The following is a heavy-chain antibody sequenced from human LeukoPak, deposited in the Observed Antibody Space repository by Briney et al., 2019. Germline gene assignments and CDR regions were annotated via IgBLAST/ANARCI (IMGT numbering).Heavy chain of an antibody. Sequence: SETLSLTCTVSGGSISSYYWSWIRQPPGRGLEGIGYIYYSGSTNYNPSLKSRVTISVGTSKNQFSLKLTSVTAADTAVYYCARGGTGGFEYSCSSWRFSGGGFDYWGQGTLVTVSS. D-gene: IGHD6-6*01. CDR2: IYYSGST. V-gene: IGHV4-59*01. J-gene: IGHJ4*02. CDR1: GGSISSYY. CDR3: ARGGTGGFEYSCSSWRFSGGGFDY.